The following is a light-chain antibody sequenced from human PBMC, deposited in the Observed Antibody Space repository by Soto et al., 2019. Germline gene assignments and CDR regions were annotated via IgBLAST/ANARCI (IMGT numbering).Light chain of an antibody. J-gene: IGKJ1*01. V-gene: IGKV3-11*01. CDR1: QTVTSS. CDR2: AAS. Sequence: EIVLTQSTATLSLSPGETATLSCRASQTVTSSLAQYQQKPGQAPRLLIYAASNTATGIPARFSGSGSGTDFTLTISSLEPEDFAVYYCQQRHNWTRTFGQGTKVEVK. CDR3: QQRHNWTRT.